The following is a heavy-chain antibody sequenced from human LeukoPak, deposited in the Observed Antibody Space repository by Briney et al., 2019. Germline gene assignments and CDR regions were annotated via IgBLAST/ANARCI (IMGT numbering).Heavy chain of an antibody. CDR1: GGSISGHY. Sequence: SETLSLTCTVSGGSISGHYWSWIRQPPGKGLEWVAYIYYTGATNHNPSLKSRVTISVDTSKNQFSLKLSSVTAADTAVYYCARRAYCGGDCSLDAFDIWGQGTMVTVSS. J-gene: IGHJ3*02. CDR3: ARRAYCGGDCSLDAFDI. V-gene: IGHV4-59*08. D-gene: IGHD2-21*02. CDR2: IYYTGAT.